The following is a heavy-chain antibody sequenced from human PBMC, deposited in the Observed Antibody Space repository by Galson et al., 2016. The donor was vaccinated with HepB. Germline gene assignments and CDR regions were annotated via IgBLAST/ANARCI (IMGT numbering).Heavy chain of an antibody. Sequence: CAISGDSVSSNTAAWHWIRQSPSRGLEWPARTQYRSKWENDCAVSVKSRVTVNPDTSKNLLTLQVNSVTPEDTAVYYCVRGPPAYHYYGMDVWGQGTPVTVSS. CDR3: VRGPPAYHYYGMDV. J-gene: IGHJ6*02. CDR1: GDSVSSNTAA. CDR2: TQYRSKWEN. V-gene: IGHV6-1*01.